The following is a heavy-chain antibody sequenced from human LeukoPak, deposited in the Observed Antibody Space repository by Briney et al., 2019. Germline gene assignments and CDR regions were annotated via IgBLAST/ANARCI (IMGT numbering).Heavy chain of an antibody. CDR2: INHSGST. CDR1: GGSFSGYY. D-gene: IGHD3-22*01. J-gene: IGHJ4*02. CDR3: AKESGSWSQKGYYYDSSGSPFDY. Sequence: KASETLSLTCAVYGGSFSGYYWSWIRQPPGKGLEWIGEINHSGSTNYNPSLKSRVTISVDTSKNQFSLKLSSVTAADTAVYYCAKESGSWSQKGYYYDSSGSPFDYWGQGTLVTVSS. V-gene: IGHV4-34*01.